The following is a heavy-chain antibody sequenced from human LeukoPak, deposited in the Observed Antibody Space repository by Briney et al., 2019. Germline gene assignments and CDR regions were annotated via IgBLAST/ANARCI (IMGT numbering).Heavy chain of an antibody. J-gene: IGHJ3*02. CDR2: ISGYNGNT. CDR3: TREGGDYSKEYGGFDT. CDR1: GYTFTTYG. D-gene: IGHD4-11*01. V-gene: IGHV1-18*01. Sequence: ASVKVSCKASGYTFTTYGISWVRQAPGQGLEWMGWISGYNGNTNYAQKLQGRVTMTTDTSTSTAYMELRSLRSDDTPVCYCTREGGDYSKEYGGFDTWGQETMVTVSP.